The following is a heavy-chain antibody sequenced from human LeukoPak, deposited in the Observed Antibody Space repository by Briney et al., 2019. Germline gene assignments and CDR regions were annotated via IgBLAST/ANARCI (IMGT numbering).Heavy chain of an antibody. Sequence: GASVKVSCKASGYTFTGYYIHWVRQAPGQGLEWMGGIIPIFGTANYAQKFQGRVTITADESTSTAYMELSSLRSEDTAVYYCAKGGNWHYYYMDVWGKGTTVTVSS. CDR2: IIPIFGTA. D-gene: IGHD1-26*01. CDR3: AKGGNWHYYYMDV. CDR1: GYTFTGYY. J-gene: IGHJ6*03. V-gene: IGHV1-69*13.